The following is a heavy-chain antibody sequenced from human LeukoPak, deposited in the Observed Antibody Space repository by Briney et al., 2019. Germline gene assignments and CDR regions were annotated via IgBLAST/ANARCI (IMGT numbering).Heavy chain of an antibody. J-gene: IGHJ4*02. CDR2: ISWNSGSI. CDR3: AKGSYYDILTGYFDY. D-gene: IGHD3-9*01. V-gene: IGHV3-9*01. CDR1: GFTLDDYA. Sequence: GGSLRLSCAPSGFTLDDYAMHWVRQAPGKGLEWVSGISWNSGSIGYADSVKGRFTISRDNAKNSLYLQMNSLRAEDTALYYCAKGSYYDILTGYFDYWGQGTLVTVSS.